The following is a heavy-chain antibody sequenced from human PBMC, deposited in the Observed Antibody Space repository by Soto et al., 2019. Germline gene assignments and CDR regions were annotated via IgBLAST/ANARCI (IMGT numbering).Heavy chain of an antibody. CDR3: ARARIAARLFDY. CDR2: IYHSGST. CDR1: GGPISSSNW. D-gene: IGHD6-6*01. Sequence: SETLSLTCAVSGGPISSSNWWSWVRQPPGKGLEWIGEIYHSGSTNYNPSPKSRVTISVDKSKNQFSLKLSSVTAADTAVYDCARARIAARLFDYWGQRTLVTVSS. J-gene: IGHJ4*02. V-gene: IGHV4-4*02.